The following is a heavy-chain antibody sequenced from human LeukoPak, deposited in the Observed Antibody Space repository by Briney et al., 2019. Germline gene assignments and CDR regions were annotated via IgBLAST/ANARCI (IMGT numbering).Heavy chain of an antibody. J-gene: IGHJ4*02. CDR3: AKTYNRVTSIAASGGFDY. Sequence: GGSLRLSCAVSGFTVSNNHLNWVRQAPGKGLECVANIYRFGTTYYADSVKGRFSISRDSTLFLQMNSLRAEDTAVYYCAKTYNRVTSIAASGGFDYWGQGTLVSVSS. D-gene: IGHD6-6*01. CDR2: IYRFGTT. CDR1: GFTVSNNH. V-gene: IGHV3-66*02.